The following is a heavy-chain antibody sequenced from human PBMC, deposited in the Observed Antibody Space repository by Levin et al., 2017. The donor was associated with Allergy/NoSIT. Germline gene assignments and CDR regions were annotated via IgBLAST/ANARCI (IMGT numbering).Heavy chain of an antibody. J-gene: IGHJ4*02. CDR2: ISSSSIYI. Sequence: LSLTCAASGFTFSSYSMNWVRQAPGKGLEWVSSISSSSIYIHYADSVKGRFTISRDNAKNSLYLQMNSLRAEDTAVYYCATAYYYDSSGYPLGSLFGYWGQGTLVTVSS. CDR3: ATAYYYDSSGYPLGSLFGY. CDR1: GFTFSSYS. V-gene: IGHV3-21*01. D-gene: IGHD3-22*01.